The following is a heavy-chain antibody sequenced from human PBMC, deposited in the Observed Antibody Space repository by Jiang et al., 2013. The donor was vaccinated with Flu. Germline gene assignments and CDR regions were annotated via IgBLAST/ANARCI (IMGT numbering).Heavy chain of an antibody. CDR1: GFTFSSYA. CDR2: ISYDGSNK. Sequence: VESGGGVVQPGRSLRLSCAASGFTFSSYAMHWVRQAPGKGLEWVAVISYDGSNKYYADSVKGRFTISRDNSKNTLYLQMNSLRAEDTAVYYCARESVEMPHFDYWGQGTLVTVSS. CDR3: ARESVEMPHFDY. J-gene: IGHJ4*02. V-gene: IGHV3-30-3*01. D-gene: IGHD5-24*01.